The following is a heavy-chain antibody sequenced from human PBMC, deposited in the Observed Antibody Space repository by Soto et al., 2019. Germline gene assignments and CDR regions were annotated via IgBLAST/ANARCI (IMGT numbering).Heavy chain of an antibody. CDR2: VYYSGST. J-gene: IGHJ6*02. CDR3: ARELDYAAYPKGGGDYYYGMDV. Sequence: QLQLRESGPGLVKPSETLSLTCTVSGASISSSSFYWAWIHQPPGKGLEWIGCVYYSGSTFYNPSLKGRVTITMDTSKNQFSLKLTSVTAADTGVFYCARELDYAAYPKGGGDYYYGMDVWGRGTTVTVSS. V-gene: IGHV4-39*02. D-gene: IGHD4-17*01. CDR1: GASISSSSFY.